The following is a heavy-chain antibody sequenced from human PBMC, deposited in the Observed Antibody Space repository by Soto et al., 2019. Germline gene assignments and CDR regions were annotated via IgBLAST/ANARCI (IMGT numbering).Heavy chain of an antibody. CDR1: GGPVSSGSYY. CDR3: ASAENDFWSGYYTFDY. J-gene: IGHJ4*02. CDR2: IYYSGST. V-gene: IGHV4-61*01. Sequence: SETLSLTCTVSGGPVSSGSYYWSWIRQPPGKGLEWIGYIYYSGSTNYNPSLKSRVTISVDTSKNQFSLKLSSVTAADTAVYYCASAENDFWSGYYTFDYWGQGTLVTVSS. D-gene: IGHD3-3*01.